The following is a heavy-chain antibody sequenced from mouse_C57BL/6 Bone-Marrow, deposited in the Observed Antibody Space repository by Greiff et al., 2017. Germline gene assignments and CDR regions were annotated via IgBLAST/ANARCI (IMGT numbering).Heavy chain of an antibody. CDR3: ALYDYDWFAD. V-gene: IGHV1-82*01. CDR2: IYPGDGDT. D-gene: IGHD2-4*01. J-gene: IGHJ3*01. CDR1: GYAFSSSW. Sequence: QVQLKESGPELVKPGASVKISCKASGYAFSSSWMNWVKQRPGKGLEWIGRIYPGDGDTNYNGKFKGKATLTADKSSSNAYMQLSSLTSEDSAVYFCALYDYDWFADWGQGTLVTVSA.